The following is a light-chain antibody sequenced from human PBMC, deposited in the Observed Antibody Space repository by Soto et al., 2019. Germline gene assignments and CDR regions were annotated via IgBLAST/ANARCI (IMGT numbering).Light chain of an antibody. V-gene: IGKV1-9*01. CDR1: QDISTS. CDR3: QHLRTYPFS. Sequence: DIQLTQSPSFLYASVGDRVTVSCRASQDISTSLAWFQQKAGKVPQLLVYPASTLQDGVPSRFSGSGSGTYFTLTINNLQAEDFATYYCQHLRTYPFSFGQGTKLDIK. CDR2: PAS. J-gene: IGKJ2*03.